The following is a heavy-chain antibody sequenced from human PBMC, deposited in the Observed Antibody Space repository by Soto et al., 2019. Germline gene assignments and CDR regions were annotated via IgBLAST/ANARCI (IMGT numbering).Heavy chain of an antibody. J-gene: IGHJ6*02. CDR2: IYSGGST. V-gene: IGHV3-53*01. Sequence: GGSLRLSCAASGFTVSSNYMSWVRQAPGKGLEWVSVIYSGGSTYYADSVKDRFTISRDNSKNTLYLQMNSLRAEDTAVYYCARAAMGISYYYYGMDVWGQGTTVTVSS. CDR1: GFTVSSNY. D-gene: IGHD5-18*01. CDR3: ARAAMGISYYYYGMDV.